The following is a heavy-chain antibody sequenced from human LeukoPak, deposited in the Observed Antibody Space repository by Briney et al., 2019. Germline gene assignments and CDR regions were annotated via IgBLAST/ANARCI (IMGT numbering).Heavy chain of an antibody. V-gene: IGHV4-61*02. CDR3: ARETYSRNYYYMDV. CDR2: IYTSGST. Sequence: SQTLSLTCTVSGGSISSGSYFWSWIRQPAGKGLEWIGRIYTSGSTNYNPSLKSRVTMSVDTSKNQFSLKLSSVTAADTAVYYCARETYSRNYYYMDVWGKGTTVTISS. CDR1: GGSISSGSYF. D-gene: IGHD6-13*01. J-gene: IGHJ6*03.